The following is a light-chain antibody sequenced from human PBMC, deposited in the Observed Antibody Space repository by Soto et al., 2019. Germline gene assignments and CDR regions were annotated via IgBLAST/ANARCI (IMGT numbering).Light chain of an antibody. Sequence: QSVLAQPASVSGSPGQSTTISCTGTGSDVGGYDYVSWYQHHPGKAPKVMIYEVTNRPSGVSNRFSGSKSGNTASLTISGLLAEDEADYYCSPYTSSSTYVFGTGTKVTVL. CDR2: EVT. V-gene: IGLV2-14*01. CDR3: SPYTSSSTYV. J-gene: IGLJ1*01. CDR1: GSDVGGYDY.